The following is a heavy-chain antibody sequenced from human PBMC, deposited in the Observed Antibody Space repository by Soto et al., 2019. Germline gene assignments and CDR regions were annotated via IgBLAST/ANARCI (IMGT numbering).Heavy chain of an antibody. CDR3: ARLPSWLVAATESGFDY. CDR1: GGSISSSSYY. V-gene: IGHV4-39*01. D-gene: IGHD2-15*01. Sequence: ETLSLTCTVSGGSISSSSYYWGWIRQPPGKGLEWIGSIYYSGSTYYNPSLKSRVTISVDTSKNQFSLKLSSVTAADTAVYYCARLPSWLVAATESGFDYWGQGTLVTVSS. J-gene: IGHJ4*02. CDR2: IYYSGST.